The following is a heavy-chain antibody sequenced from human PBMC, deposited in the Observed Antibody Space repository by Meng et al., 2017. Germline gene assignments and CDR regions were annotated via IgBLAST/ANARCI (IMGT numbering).Heavy chain of an antibody. CDR1: GYTLTSYA. CDR3: TRDGYSDCSRTSCFDS. Sequence: QVLLVQSGSELRKPGASVKVSCQCSGYTLTSYAINWLRQAPGQGLQWMGWIDTKTGNPTYVPGFTGRLVFSLDTSVSTAYLQISGLKADDTAVCYCTRDGYSDCSRTSCFDSWGQGTLVTVSS. J-gene: IGHJ4*02. CDR2: IDTKTGNP. D-gene: IGHD2-2*01. V-gene: IGHV7-4-1*02.